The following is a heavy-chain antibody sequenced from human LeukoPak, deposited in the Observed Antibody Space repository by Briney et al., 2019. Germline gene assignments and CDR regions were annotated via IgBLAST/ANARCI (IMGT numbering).Heavy chain of an antibody. CDR3: ARDRCSSTSCYAWARMFDY. CDR1: GFTVSSNY. Sequence: GGSLRRSCAASGFTVSSNYMSWVRQAPGQGLEWGSGIYSGSSTYYADSVKGRFTISRENSKNTLYLQMNSLRAEDTAVYYCARDRCSSTSCYAWARMFDYWGQGTLVTVSS. CDR2: IYSGSST. D-gene: IGHD2-2*01. J-gene: IGHJ4*02. V-gene: IGHV3-66*02.